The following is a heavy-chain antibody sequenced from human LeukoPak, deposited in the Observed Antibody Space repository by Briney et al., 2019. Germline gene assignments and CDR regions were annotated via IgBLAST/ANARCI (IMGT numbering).Heavy chain of an antibody. D-gene: IGHD3-16*01. CDR3: ANRHLTFGGVLRQGPRGY. CDR1: GFTFSSCE. J-gene: IGHJ4*02. CDR2: ISGSGGST. Sequence: PGGSLRLSCAASGFTFSSCEMSWVRQAPGKGLEWVSAISGSGGSTYYADSVKGRFTISRDNSKNTLYLQMNSLRAEDTAVYYCANRHLTFGGVLRQGPRGYWGQGTLVTVSS. V-gene: IGHV3-23*01.